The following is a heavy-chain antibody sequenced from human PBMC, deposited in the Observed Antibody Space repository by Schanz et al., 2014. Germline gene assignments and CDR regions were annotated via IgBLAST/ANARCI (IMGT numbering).Heavy chain of an antibody. V-gene: IGHV1-69*02. J-gene: IGHJ4*02. CDR1: GGTFSSFG. CDR2: IIPILGIA. Sequence: VQLEQSGAEVKKPGSSVKVSCKASGGTFSSFGINWVRQAPGQGLEWLGRIIPILGIANYAQKFQGRVTITADKSTFTAYMDVSSLRSEDTAVYYCASSGAGYSSSWDFDYWGQGTLVTVSS. D-gene: IGHD6-13*01. CDR3: ASSGAGYSSSWDFDY.